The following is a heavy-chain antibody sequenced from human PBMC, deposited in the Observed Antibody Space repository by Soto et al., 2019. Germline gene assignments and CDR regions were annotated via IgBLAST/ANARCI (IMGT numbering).Heavy chain of an antibody. D-gene: IGHD3-16*01. CDR2: ICRHSGCI. Sequence: PXGSLSLSCAASGFTFSNYTMSWVRQAPGKGLEWVSSICRHSGCIYYTDSVKGRFTISRDNAKNSLYLQMNSLRAEDTAVYYCPRAPSERDYIWGSYPLDYWGQGILVTVSS. V-gene: IGHV3-21*01. CDR1: GFTFSNYT. CDR3: PRAPSERDYIWGSYPLDY. J-gene: IGHJ4*03.